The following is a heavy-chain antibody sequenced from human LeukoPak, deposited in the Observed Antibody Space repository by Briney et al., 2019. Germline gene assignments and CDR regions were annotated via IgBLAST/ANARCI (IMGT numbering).Heavy chain of an antibody. CDR3: ASGSSTSWGGWYFDL. Sequence: SVKVSCKASGGTFSSYSISWVRQAPGQGLEWMGGIIPIFGTANYAQKFQGRVTITADESTSTAYMELSSLRSEDTAVYYCASGSSTSWGGWYFDLWGRGTLVTVSS. J-gene: IGHJ2*01. V-gene: IGHV1-69*13. D-gene: IGHD2-2*01. CDR1: GGTFSSYS. CDR2: IIPIFGTA.